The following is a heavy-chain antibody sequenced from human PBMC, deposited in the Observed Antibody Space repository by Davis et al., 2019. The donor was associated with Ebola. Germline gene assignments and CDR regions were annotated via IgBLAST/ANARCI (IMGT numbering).Heavy chain of an antibody. J-gene: IGHJ6*02. CDR2: IRYDGSNK. CDR3: AKDGGQIVVGYYYYYGMDV. CDR1: GFTFSSYG. Sequence: GGSLRLSCAASGFTFSSYGMHWVRQAPGKGLEWVAFIRYDGSNKYYADSVKGRFTISRDNSKNTLYLQMNSLRAEDTAVYYCAKDGGQIVVGYYYYYGMDVWGQGTTVTVSS. V-gene: IGHV3-30*02. D-gene: IGHD3-22*01.